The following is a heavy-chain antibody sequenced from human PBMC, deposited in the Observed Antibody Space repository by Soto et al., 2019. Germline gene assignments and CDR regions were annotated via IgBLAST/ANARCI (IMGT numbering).Heavy chain of an antibody. CDR1: GGSFSGYY. V-gene: IGHV4-34*01. D-gene: IGHD4-17*01. CDR3: ARVRIPGGDYYFDY. J-gene: IGHJ4*02. Sequence: SETLSLTCAVYGGSFSGYYWSWIRQPPGKGLEWIGEINHSGNTTYNPSLKSRVTISVDTSKSQFSLNLSSVTAADTAAYYCARVRIPGGDYYFDYWGPGTLVT. CDR2: INHSGNT.